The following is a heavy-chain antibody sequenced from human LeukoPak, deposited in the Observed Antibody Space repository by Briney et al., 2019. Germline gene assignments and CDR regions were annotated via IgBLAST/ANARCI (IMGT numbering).Heavy chain of an antibody. J-gene: IGHJ4*02. CDR2: ISWNSGSI. D-gene: IGHD6-19*01. CDR1: GFTFDDYA. V-gene: IGHV3-9*01. Sequence: GRSLRLSCAASGFTFDDYAMHWVRQAPGKGLEWVSGISWNSGSIGYADSVKGRFTISRDNAKNSLYLQMNSLRAEDTAVYYCARLEGAVAGWFDYWGQGTLVTVSS. CDR3: ARLEGAVAGWFDY.